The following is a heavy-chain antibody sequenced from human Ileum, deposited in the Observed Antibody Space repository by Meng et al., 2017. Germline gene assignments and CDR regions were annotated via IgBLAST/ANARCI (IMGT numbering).Heavy chain of an antibody. CDR1: GFPFSRPS. V-gene: IGHV3-21*04. Sequence: EVQLVESGGGLVQPGGALRLSCAASGFPFSRPSMNWIRQAPRNSLELVSFISSGSDYVYYGDSVRGRFTVSRDNAKNALYLQMDSLRVEDTALYFCARHLGYCSGASCHQWGQGTLVTVSS. D-gene: IGHD2-15*01. CDR3: ARHLGYCSGASCHQ. CDR2: ISSGSDYV. J-gene: IGHJ4*02.